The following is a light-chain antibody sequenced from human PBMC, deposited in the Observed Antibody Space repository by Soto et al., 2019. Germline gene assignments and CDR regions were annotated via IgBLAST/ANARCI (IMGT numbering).Light chain of an antibody. V-gene: IGKV3-20*01. CDR2: GSS. CDR3: QQYGSSPPST. Sequence: EVVLTQSPGTLSLSPGERATLSCRAIQSVSNNYCAWYQQKPGQAPRLLIFGSSDRATGIPDRFSGSGSGTDFTLTISRLEPEDFAVYYCQQYGSSPPSTFGQGTKLEIK. J-gene: IGKJ2*01. CDR1: QSVSNNY.